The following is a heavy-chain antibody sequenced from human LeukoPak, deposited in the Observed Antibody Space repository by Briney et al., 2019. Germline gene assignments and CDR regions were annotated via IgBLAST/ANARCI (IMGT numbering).Heavy chain of an antibody. CDR3: AREASDIVVVPAAKETYYYYYMDV. V-gene: IGHV3-21*04. D-gene: IGHD2-2*01. J-gene: IGHJ6*03. CDR1: GFTFSSYS. Sequence: GGSLRLSCAASGFTFSSYSMNWVRQAPGKGLEWVSSISSSSSYIYYADSVKGRFTISRDNAKNSLYLQMNSLRAEDTALYYCAREASDIVVVPAAKETYYYYYMDVWGKGTTVTVSS. CDR2: ISSSSSYI.